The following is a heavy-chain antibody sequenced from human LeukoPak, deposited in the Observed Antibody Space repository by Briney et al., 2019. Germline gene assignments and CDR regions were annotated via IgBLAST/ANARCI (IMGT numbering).Heavy chain of an antibody. CDR1: GYNFIASA. V-gene: IGHV1-3*01. D-gene: IGHD5/OR15-5a*01. Sequence: ASVKVSCTASGYNFIASALHWVRQAPGQRLEWMGWINANGNTKYSEKFQGRVTITRDTSASAAYMEVSSLRSEDTAVYYCARVYSVYDTIDFWGQGTLVTVSS. J-gene: IGHJ4*02. CDR2: INANGNT. CDR3: ARVYSVYDTIDF.